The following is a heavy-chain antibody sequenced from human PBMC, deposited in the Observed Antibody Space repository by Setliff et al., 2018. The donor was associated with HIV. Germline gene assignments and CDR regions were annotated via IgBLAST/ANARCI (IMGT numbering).Heavy chain of an antibody. Sequence: PSETLSLTCTVSAASIRNSYWTWIRQPAGKGLEWIGRIYPSGTINYNPSLKSRVTMSVDTSKNQFSLRLTSVSAADTALYYCAGSMGATKGSWFEPWGRGTLVTVS. V-gene: IGHV4-4*07. CDR3: AGSMGATKGSWFEP. D-gene: IGHD1-26*01. CDR1: AASIRNSY. J-gene: IGHJ5*02. CDR2: IYPSGTI.